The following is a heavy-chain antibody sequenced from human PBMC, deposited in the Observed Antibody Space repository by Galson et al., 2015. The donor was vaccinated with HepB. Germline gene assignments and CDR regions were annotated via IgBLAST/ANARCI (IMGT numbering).Heavy chain of an antibody. V-gene: IGHV2-70*01. D-gene: IGHD6-19*01. CDR2: IDWDDDK. CDR1: GLSLSTSGMC. J-gene: IGHJ5*02. CDR3: ARTNPDSSGWYVSRTKLGWFDP. Sequence: LVKPTQTLTLTCTFSGLSLSTSGMCVSWIRQPPGKALEWLALIDWDDDKYYSTSLKTRLTISKDTSKNQVVLTMTNMDPVDTATYYCARTNPDSSGWYVSRTKLGWFDPWGQGTLVTVSS.